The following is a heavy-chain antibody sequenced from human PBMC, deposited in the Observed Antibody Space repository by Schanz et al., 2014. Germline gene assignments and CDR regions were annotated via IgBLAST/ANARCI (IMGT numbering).Heavy chain of an antibody. CDR1: GFTFGSYG. J-gene: IGHJ6*02. CDR2: ISGGGGTR. Sequence: EGQLAESGGGLVQPGGSLRLSCAASGFTFGSYGMSWVRQGPGKGLEWVSGISGGGGTRNYADSVKGRFTISRDNSENTLYLQMNSLSADDTAVFYCAKGMGYCSGGTCYDYYYYGLDVWGQGTTVTVSS. D-gene: IGHD2-15*01. V-gene: IGHV3-23*04. CDR3: AKGMGYCSGGTCYDYYYYGLDV.